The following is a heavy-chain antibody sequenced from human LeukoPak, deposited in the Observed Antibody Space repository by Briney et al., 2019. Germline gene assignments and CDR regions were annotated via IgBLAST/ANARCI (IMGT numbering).Heavy chain of an antibody. CDR3: ARHWPDTAYYYGMDV. J-gene: IGHJ6*02. V-gene: IGHV5-51*01. Sequence: GESLKISCKGSGYSVTNYWIGWVRQMPGRGLEWMGIIYPGDSDTRYSPSFQGQVTISADKSITTAYLQWSSLKASDTAMYYCARHWPDTAYYYGMDVWGQGTTVTVSS. D-gene: IGHD3-10*01. CDR1: GYSVTNYW. CDR2: IYPGDSDT.